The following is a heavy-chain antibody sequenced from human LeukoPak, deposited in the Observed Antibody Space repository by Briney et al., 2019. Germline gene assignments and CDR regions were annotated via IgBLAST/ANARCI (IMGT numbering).Heavy chain of an antibody. D-gene: IGHD6-13*01. CDR2: ISWNSGSI. J-gene: IGHJ4*02. Sequence: GRSLRLSCAASGFTFDDYAVHWVRQAPGKGLEWVSGISWNSGSIGYADSVKGRFTISRDNAKNSLYLQMNSLRAEDMALYYCAKASYSSSWAIDYYFDYWGQGTLVTVSS. CDR3: AKASYSSSWAIDYYFDY. V-gene: IGHV3-9*03. CDR1: GFTFDDYA.